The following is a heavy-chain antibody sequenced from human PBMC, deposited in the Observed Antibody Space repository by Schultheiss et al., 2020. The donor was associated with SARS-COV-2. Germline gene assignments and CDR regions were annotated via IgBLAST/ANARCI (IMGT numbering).Heavy chain of an antibody. D-gene: IGHD3-10*01. Sequence: GGSLRLSCAVSGFTFSNYAMTWVRQAPGKGLEWVSGISGSGYSTYYAHSVEGRFTISRDNSKNTLLLQMNSLRAEDTAVYYCASGGGYYGSGSPVGYWGQGTLVTVSS. CDR1: GFTFSNYA. CDR2: ISGSGYST. J-gene: IGHJ4*02. CDR3: ASGGGYYGSGSPVGY. V-gene: IGHV3-23*01.